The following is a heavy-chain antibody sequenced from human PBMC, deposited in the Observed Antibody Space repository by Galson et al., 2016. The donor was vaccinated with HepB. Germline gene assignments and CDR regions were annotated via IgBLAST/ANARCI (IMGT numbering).Heavy chain of an antibody. V-gene: IGHV4-59*01. CDR3: ARDDSGGWYGFHYGMDV. J-gene: IGHJ6*02. CDR1: DDSLSNFY. CDR2: IYYSGST. Sequence: SETLSLTCTVSDDSLSNFYWSWIRQPPGKGLEYIGYIYYSGSTNYNPSLKSRVTISVDTSKNQFSLKLSSVTAADTAVYNRARDDSGGWYGFHYGMDVWGQGTTVTVSS. D-gene: IGHD6-19*01.